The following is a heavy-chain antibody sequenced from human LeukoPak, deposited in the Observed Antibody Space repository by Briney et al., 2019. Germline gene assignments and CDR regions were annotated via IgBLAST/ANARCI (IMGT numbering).Heavy chain of an antibody. CDR1: GFTVSNNY. Sequence: GGSLRLSCAASGFTVSNNYMSWVRQAPGKGLEWVLLIYSGGSTKYADSVKGRFTISRDNSRNTLYLEMNSLRAEDTAVYYCAGYSSFDCWGQGTLVTVSS. J-gene: IGHJ4*02. D-gene: IGHD3-22*01. V-gene: IGHV3-53*01. CDR2: IYSGGST. CDR3: AGYSSFDC.